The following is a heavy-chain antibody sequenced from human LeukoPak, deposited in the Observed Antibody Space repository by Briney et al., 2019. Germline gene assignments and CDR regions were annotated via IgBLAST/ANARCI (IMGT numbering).Heavy chain of an antibody. CDR3: ARAADIVATRRLDF. Sequence: ASVKVSCKASGYTFTSYGISWVRQAPGQGLEWMGWINAYNGNTNYAQKLQGRVTMTTDSSTSTAYMELRSLRSDDTAVYYCARAADIVATRRLDFRGQGTLVTVSS. CDR2: INAYNGNT. D-gene: IGHD5-12*01. V-gene: IGHV1-18*01. J-gene: IGHJ4*02. CDR1: GYTFTSYG.